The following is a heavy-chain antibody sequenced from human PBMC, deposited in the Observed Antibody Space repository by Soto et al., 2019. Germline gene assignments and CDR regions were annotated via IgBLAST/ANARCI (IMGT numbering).Heavy chain of an antibody. J-gene: IGHJ6*03. D-gene: IGHD6-19*01. CDR3: ARLNLSGYSGGWYNYYYMDV. CDR1: GGSISSSSYY. V-gene: IGHV4-39*01. CDR2: IYYSGST. Sequence: PSETLSLTCTVSGGSISSSSYYWGWILHPPGKGLEWIGSIYYSGSTYYNPSLKSRVTISVDTSKNQFSLKLSSVTAADTAVYYCARLNLSGYSGGWYNYYYMDVWGKGTTVTVSS.